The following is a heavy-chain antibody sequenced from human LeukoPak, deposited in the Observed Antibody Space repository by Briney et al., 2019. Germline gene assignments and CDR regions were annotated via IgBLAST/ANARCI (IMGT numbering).Heavy chain of an antibody. CDR2: MHGSGSP. CDR3: ARDLSVNAFDI. V-gene: IGHV4-59*02. CDR1: GASVRSDH. J-gene: IGHJ3*02. D-gene: IGHD2/OR15-2a*01. Sequence: SETLSLTCTVCGASVRSDHWNWIRQPPGKGLEWIAYMHGSGSPNYNPSLASRLTLSVDATENLLSLKLTSVTAADTAVYFCARDLSVNAFDIWGQGTLVTVSS.